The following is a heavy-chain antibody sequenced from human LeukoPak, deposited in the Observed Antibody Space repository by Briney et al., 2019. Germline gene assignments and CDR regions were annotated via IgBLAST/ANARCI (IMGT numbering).Heavy chain of an antibody. CDR3: ARDGSSGYSYGSHYYYGMDV. Sequence: ASVKVSCKASGYTFTGYYMHWVRQAPGQGLEWMGWINPNSGGTNYAQKFQGRVTMTRDTSISTAYMELSRLRSDDTAVYYCARDGSSGYSYGSHYYYGMDVWGQGTTVTVSS. CDR2: INPNSGGT. D-gene: IGHD5-18*01. V-gene: IGHV1-2*02. CDR1: GYTFTGYY. J-gene: IGHJ6*02.